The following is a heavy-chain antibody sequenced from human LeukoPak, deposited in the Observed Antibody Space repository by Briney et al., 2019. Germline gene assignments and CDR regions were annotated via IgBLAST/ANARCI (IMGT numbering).Heavy chain of an antibody. V-gene: IGHV3-23*01. D-gene: IGHD6-13*01. Sequence: GGSLRLSCAASGFTFSSYAMSWVRQAPGKGLERVSAISGSGGSTYYADSVKGRFTISRDNSKNTLYLQMNSRRAEDTAVHYCAKEKNYSNRKQGGYYFDYCGQGTLVTVSS. CDR3: AKEKNYSNRKQGGYYFDY. CDR1: GFTFSSYA. CDR2: ISGSGGST. J-gene: IGHJ4*02.